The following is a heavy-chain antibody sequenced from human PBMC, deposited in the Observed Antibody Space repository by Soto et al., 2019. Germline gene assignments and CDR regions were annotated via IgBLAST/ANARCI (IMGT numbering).Heavy chain of an antibody. V-gene: IGHV2-26*01. CDR2: IDSSGEK. CDR3: ARRHLAVAVSPWFDP. J-gene: IGHJ5*02. Sequence: QVTLKESGPVLVKPTETLTLRCTVSGLSITDSEMGVSWIRQPPGQPLEWLAHIDSSGEKSYRTFLKSRLAISKDTSKSQIVLTMKNMDPADTATYYCARRHLAVAVSPWFDPWGQGSPVTVSS. CDR1: GLSITDSEMG. D-gene: IGHD6-19*01.